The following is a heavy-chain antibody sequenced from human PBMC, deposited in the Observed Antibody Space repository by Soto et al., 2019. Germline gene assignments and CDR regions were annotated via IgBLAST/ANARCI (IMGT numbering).Heavy chain of an antibody. CDR2: ISSSSSYI. V-gene: IGHV3-21*01. J-gene: IGHJ5*02. D-gene: IGHD5-18*01. CDR3: ATLPGGIQLWSQEGFGEDQTFGP. Sequence: GGSLRLSCAASGFTFSSYSMNWVRQAPGKGLEWVSSISSSSSYIYYADSVKGRFTISRDNAKNSLYLQMNSLRAEDTAVYYCATLPGGIQLWSQEGFGEDQTFGPWGQGTLVTVSS. CDR1: GFTFSSYS.